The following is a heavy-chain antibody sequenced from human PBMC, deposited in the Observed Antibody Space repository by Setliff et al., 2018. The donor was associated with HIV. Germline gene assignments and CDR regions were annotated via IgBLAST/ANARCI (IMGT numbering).Heavy chain of an antibody. CDR2: IDPKSGVA. Sequence: AASVKVSCKASGYTFTDFYVHWVRQAPGKGLEWIGRIDPKSGVADYLKKFQGRVTMTKDTSTNTAHMELIRPRFDDTAVYYCARAHFLVAWSRNWCDPWGQGTLVTVSS. D-gene: IGHD5-12*01. CDR3: ARAHFLVAWSRNWCDP. J-gene: IGHJ5*02. V-gene: IGHV1-2*06. CDR1: GYTFTDFY.